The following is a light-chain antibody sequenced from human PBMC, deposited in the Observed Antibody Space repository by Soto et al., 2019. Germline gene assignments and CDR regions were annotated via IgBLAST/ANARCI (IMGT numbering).Light chain of an antibody. CDR1: QDISNY. V-gene: IGKV1-33*01. Sequence: DIQMTQSPSSLSASVGDRVTITCQASQDISNYLNWYQQKPGKAPKLLIYDASNLETGVPSRFSGRGSGTDFTFTISSLQPEDIATYYCQQYDNLFTFGHGTKVDIK. J-gene: IGKJ3*01. CDR2: DAS. CDR3: QQYDNLFT.